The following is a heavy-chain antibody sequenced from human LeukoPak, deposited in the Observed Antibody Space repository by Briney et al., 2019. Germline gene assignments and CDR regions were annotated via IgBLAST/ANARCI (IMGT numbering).Heavy chain of an antibody. CDR2: IKSKTDDGAT. D-gene: IGHD4-17*01. V-gene: IGHV3-15*01. CDR1: GFTFSYAW. CDR3: TTHFPVTTFC. Sequence: GGSLRLSCAASGFTFSYAWMSWVRQAPGKGLEWVGRIKSKTDDGATDYATPVKGRFTISRDDSKNTLYLQMNSLKTEDTAVYYCTTHFPVTTFCWGQGTLVTVSS. J-gene: IGHJ4*02.